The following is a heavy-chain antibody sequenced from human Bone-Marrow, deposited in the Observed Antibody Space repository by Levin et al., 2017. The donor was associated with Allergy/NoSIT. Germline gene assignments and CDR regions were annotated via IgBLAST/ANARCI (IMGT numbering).Heavy chain of an antibody. J-gene: IGHJ6*02. CDR1: GFTFGGSW. V-gene: IGHV3-74*01. D-gene: IGHD3-9*01. CDR3: VRETDWAGDV. CDR2: LNSDGTTR. Sequence: GESLKISCTASGFTFGGSWMHWVRQVPGKGLVWVSRLNSDGTTRHYADSVNGRFTISSDNAKNTLYLQMSSLRVEDTAVYYCVRETDWAGDVWGQGTTVTVSS.